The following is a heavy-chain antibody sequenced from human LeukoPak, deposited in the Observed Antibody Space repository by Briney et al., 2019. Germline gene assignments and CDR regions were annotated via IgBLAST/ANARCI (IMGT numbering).Heavy chain of an antibody. CDR3: ARSSGHLYYFDY. D-gene: IGHD3-3*02. V-gene: IGHV1-69*13. J-gene: IGHJ4*02. Sequence: ASVKVSCKASGGTFSSYAISWVRQAPGQGLEWMGGIIPIFGTANYAQKFQGRVTITADESTSTAYMELSSLRSEDTAVYYCARSSGHLYYFDYRGQGTLVTVSS. CDR2: IIPIFGTA. CDR1: GGTFSSYA.